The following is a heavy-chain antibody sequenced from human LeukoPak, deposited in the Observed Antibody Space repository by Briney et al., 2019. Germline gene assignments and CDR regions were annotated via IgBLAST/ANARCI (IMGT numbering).Heavy chain of an antibody. CDR3: ARAPPPEVPAAIIDYFDY. CDR2: ISAYNGNT. V-gene: IGHV1-18*01. CDR1: GYTFTIYG. Sequence: ASVKVSCKASGYTFTIYGISWVRQAPGQGLEWMGWISAYNGNTNYAQKLQGRVTMTTDTSTSTAYMELRSLRSDDTAVYYCARAPPPEVPAAIIDYFDYWGQGTLVTVSS. D-gene: IGHD2-2*02. J-gene: IGHJ4*02.